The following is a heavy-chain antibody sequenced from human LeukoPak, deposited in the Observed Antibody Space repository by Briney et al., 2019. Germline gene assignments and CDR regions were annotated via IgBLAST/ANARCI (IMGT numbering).Heavy chain of an antibody. CDR3: ASMVRGNYYMDV. V-gene: IGHV4-39*07. CDR1: GGSISSSSYH. J-gene: IGHJ6*03. CDR2: IYYSGST. Sequence: SETLSLTCTVSGGSISSSSYHWGWIRQPPGKGLEWIGSIYYSGSTSYKSSLKSRVTISVDTSKNQFSLKLTPVTAADTAVYYCASMVRGNYYMDVWGKGTTVTVSS. D-gene: IGHD3-10*01.